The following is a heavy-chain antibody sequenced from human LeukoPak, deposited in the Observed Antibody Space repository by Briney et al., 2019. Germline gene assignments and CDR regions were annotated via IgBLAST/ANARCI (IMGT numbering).Heavy chain of an antibody. CDR1: GGTFSNYA. V-gene: IGHV1-69*04. J-gene: IGHJ3*02. CDR3: ARVSPGYGMAVAFDI. Sequence: GASVKVSCKASGGTFSNYAISWVRQAPGQGLEWMGRIIPFLDIPDYAQKFQGRVTITADKSTSTAYMELSSLRSEDTAVYYCARVSPGYGMAVAFDIWGQGTMVTVSS. D-gene: IGHD5-18*01. CDR2: IIPFLDIP.